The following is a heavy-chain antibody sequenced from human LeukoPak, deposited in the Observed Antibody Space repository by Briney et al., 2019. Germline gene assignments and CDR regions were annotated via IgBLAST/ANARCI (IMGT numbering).Heavy chain of an antibody. CDR1: GGSISSYY. Sequence: SETLSLTCTVSGGSISSYYWSWIRQPAGKGLEWIGRIYTSGSTNYNPSLKSRVTMSVDTSKNQFSLKLSSVTAADTAVYYCARDGPIAAGDAFDIWGQGTMVTVSS. J-gene: IGHJ3*02. CDR3: ARDGPIAAGDAFDI. D-gene: IGHD6-13*01. CDR2: IYTSGST. V-gene: IGHV4-4*07.